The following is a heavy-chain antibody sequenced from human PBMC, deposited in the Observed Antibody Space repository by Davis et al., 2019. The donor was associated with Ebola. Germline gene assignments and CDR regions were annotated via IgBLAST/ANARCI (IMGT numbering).Heavy chain of an antibody. V-gene: IGHV3-23*01. J-gene: IGHJ4*02. CDR1: GFPVGGHY. D-gene: IGHD2-2*01. CDR2: ISGSGGST. CDR3: VQGTTSCHV. Sequence: PGGSLRLSCAASGFPVGGHYMSWVRQAPGKGLEWVSAISGSGGSTYYADSVKGRFTISRDNSNNMLYLQMDNLRVEDTALYYCVQGTTSCHVWGQGTLVTVSS.